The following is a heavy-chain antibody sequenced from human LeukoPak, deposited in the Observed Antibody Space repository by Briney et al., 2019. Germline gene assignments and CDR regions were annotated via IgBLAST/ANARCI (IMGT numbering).Heavy chain of an antibody. CDR3: AGLRRAYYYYIDV. CDR2: ISGSGNYI. Sequence: PGGSLRLSCAASGFTFSSYGMHWVRQAPGKGLEWVSSISGSGNYIYYADSLKGRFTISRDNANNLLFLQMSSLRAEDTAVYFCAGLRRAYYYYIDVWGKGTTVTVSS. J-gene: IGHJ6*03. V-gene: IGHV3-21*06. CDR1: GFTFSSYG.